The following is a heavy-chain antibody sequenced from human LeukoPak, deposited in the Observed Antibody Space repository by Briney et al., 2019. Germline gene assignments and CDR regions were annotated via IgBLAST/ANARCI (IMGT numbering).Heavy chain of an antibody. D-gene: IGHD3-10*01. Sequence: PGGSLRLSCAASGFTFADYGMSWVRHAPGKGLEWVSGINWNGGSTGYADSVKGRFTISRDNAKNSLYLQMNSLRAEDTALYYCARDRYYYGSGSFDYWGQGTLVTVSS. V-gene: IGHV3-20*04. J-gene: IGHJ4*02. CDR3: ARDRYYYGSGSFDY. CDR1: GFTFADYG. CDR2: INWNGGST.